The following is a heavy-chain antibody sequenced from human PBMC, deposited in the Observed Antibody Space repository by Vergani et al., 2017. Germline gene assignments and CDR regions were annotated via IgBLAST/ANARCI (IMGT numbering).Heavy chain of an antibody. CDR1: NDSVSNTFYY. Sequence: QVQLQESGPGLVKPSETLSITCTVSNDSVSNTFYYWGWIRQTPGKGLEWIGSIYYSGSTYYNPSLESRVTMSVDTSKSQFSLKLRSVTAADTDVYDCTRHWAVVAANNWFVPWGQGTLVTVSS. J-gene: IGHJ5*02. V-gene: IGHV4-39*01. D-gene: IGHD2-15*01. CDR3: TRHWAVVAANNWFVP. CDR2: IYYSGST.